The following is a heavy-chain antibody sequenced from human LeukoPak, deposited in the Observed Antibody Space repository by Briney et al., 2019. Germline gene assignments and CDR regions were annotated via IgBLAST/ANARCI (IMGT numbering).Heavy chain of an antibody. CDR1: GGSISSSSYY. V-gene: IGHV4-39*07. Sequence: SETLSLTCTVSGGSISSSSYYWGWIRQPPGKGLEWIGSIYYSGSTYYNPSLKSRVTISVDTSKNQFSLKLSSVTAADTAVYYCARTRRESRGGGYSYGDHGKMATITGVDYWGQGTLVTVSS. D-gene: IGHD5-18*01. CDR2: IYYSGST. J-gene: IGHJ4*02. CDR3: ARTRRESRGGGYSYGDHGKMATITGVDY.